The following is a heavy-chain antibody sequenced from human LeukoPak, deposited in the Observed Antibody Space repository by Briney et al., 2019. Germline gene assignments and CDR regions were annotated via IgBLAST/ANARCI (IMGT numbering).Heavy chain of an antibody. D-gene: IGHD3-3*01. CDR1: GGSISSSAHS. CDR2: IYYSGSA. V-gene: IGHV4-39*01. J-gene: IGHJ6*02. CDR3: ATYDLWSGSFAMDV. Sequence: SETLSLTCTVSGGSISSSAHSGGWIRQPPGKGLEWIGSIYYSGSAYYNPSLKSRVTISVDSSKNQFSLKLSSVTAADTAMYYCATYDLWSGSFAMDVWGQGTTVTVSS.